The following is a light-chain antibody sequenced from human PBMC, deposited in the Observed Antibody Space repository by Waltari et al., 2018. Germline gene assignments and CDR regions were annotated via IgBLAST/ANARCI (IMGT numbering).Light chain of an antibody. J-gene: IGLJ1*01. CDR2: GFN. V-gene: IGLV2-14*01. CDR1: SSDVGAYDF. CDR3: SSYTTSGTLV. Sequence: QSAPTQPASVSGSPGQSITISCTGTSSDVGAYDFVSWHQQYPVKAPKVMIYGFNNRPSGVSNRFSGSKSGNTASLIISGLQADDEADYYCSSYTTSGTLVFGTGTKVTVL.